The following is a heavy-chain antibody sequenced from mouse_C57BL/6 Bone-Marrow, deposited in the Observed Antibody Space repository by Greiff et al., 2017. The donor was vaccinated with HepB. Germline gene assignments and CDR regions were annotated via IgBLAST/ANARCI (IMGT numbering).Heavy chain of an antibody. CDR2: IHPNSGST. D-gene: IGHD2-3*01. V-gene: IGHV1-64*01. CDR1: GYTFTSYW. Sequence: QVQLQQPGAELVKPGASVKLSCKASGYTFTSYWMHWVKQRPGQGLEWIGMIHPNSGSTNYNEKFKSKATLTVDKSSSTAYMQLSSLTSEDSAVYYCAFYDGHPLYAMDYWGQGTSVTVSS. CDR3: AFYDGHPLYAMDY. J-gene: IGHJ4*01.